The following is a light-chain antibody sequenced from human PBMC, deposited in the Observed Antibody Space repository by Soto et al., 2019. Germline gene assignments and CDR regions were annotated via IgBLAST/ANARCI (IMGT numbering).Light chain of an antibody. Sequence: EIVLTQSPGTLSLSPGERATLSCRAIQSVSSSYLAWYQQKPGPAPRLLIYGASSRATGIPDRFSGSGSGTDFTLTISRLEPEDFAVYYCQQYGSSPKITFGQGTRLEIK. CDR1: QSVSSSY. CDR3: QQYGSSPKIT. J-gene: IGKJ5*01. CDR2: GAS. V-gene: IGKV3-20*01.